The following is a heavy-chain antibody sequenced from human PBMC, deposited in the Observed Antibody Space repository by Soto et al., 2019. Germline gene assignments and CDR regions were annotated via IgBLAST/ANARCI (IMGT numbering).Heavy chain of an antibody. J-gene: IGHJ4*02. CDR1: GGSISSGGYY. D-gene: IGHD3-22*01. Sequence: SETLSLTCTVSGGSISSGGYYWSWIRQHPGKGLEWIGYIYYSGSTYYNPSLKSRVTISVDTSKNQFSLKLSSVTAADTAVYYCAREDQYDSSGYYFDYWGQGTLVTVSS. CDR2: IYYSGST. CDR3: AREDQYDSSGYYFDY. V-gene: IGHV4-31*03.